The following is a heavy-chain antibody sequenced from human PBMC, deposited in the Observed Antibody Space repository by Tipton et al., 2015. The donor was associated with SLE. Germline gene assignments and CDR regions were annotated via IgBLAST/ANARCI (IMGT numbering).Heavy chain of an antibody. Sequence: SLRLSCVASGFTFNDCAMHWVRQAPGRGLEWVSGINWNSDNRGYADSVKGRFTISSDNSKNILFLDMNSLRAEDSGVYYCARGDYGDYTLFDRWGQGTLVNVTP. D-gene: IGHD4-17*01. CDR3: ARGDYGDYTLFDR. V-gene: IGHV3-9*01. CDR2: INWNSDNR. CDR1: GFTFNDCA. J-gene: IGHJ5*02.